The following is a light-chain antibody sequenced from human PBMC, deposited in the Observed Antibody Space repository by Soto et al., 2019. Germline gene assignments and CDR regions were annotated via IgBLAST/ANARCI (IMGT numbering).Light chain of an antibody. J-gene: IGKJ2*01. Sequence: EIGLTQSPGTLSLSPGERAALSCRASQSISSSYLAWYQQRPGQAPRLLILGASSRDTGIPDRFSGSGSGTDFTLTISSLEPEDFAVYYCQQYGTSPGTFGQGTKLEIK. V-gene: IGKV3-20*01. CDR1: QSISSSY. CDR3: QQYGTSPGT. CDR2: GAS.